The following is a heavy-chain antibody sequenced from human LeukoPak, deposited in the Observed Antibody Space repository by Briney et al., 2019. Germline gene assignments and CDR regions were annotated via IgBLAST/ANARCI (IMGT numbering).Heavy chain of an antibody. D-gene: IGHD5-18*01. V-gene: IGHV4-38-2*02. Sequence: SETLSLTCTVSGYSISSTYYGGWIRRPPGKGLEWIATISHSGSTYYHPSLRSRVTISIDTSKNKFSLKLSSVTAADTAVYYCVRVNTPVATFDYWGQGTLVTVSS. CDR3: VRVNTPVATFDY. CDR1: GYSISSTYY. J-gene: IGHJ4*02. CDR2: ISHSGST.